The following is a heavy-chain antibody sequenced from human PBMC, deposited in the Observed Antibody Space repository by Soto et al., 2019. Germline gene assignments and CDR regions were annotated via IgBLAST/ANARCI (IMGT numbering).Heavy chain of an antibody. CDR3: SSEYSYGGLTY. J-gene: IGHJ4*02. V-gene: IGHV3-7*03. CDR1: GFTFSSYW. Sequence: GSLRLSCAASGFTFSSYWMSWVRQAPGKGLEWVANIKQDGSEKYYVDSVKGRFTISRDNAKNSLYLQMNSPRAEDTAGYYWSSEYSYGGLTYWGQGTLVTASS. CDR2: IKQDGSEK. D-gene: IGHD5-18*01.